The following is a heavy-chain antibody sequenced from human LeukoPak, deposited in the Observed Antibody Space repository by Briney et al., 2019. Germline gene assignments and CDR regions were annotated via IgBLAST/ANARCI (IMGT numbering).Heavy chain of an antibody. V-gene: IGHV3-74*01. J-gene: IGHJ6*03. CDR2: INRDGTMT. CDR1: GFTFRSFW. CDR3: TRPNTSSWYYMDV. Sequence: GGSLRLSCAASGFTFRSFWMHWVRQVPGKGLQWVAQINRDGTMTTYAGSVEGRFTISRDNAENTLFLQMNSLRVEDTGVYYCTRPNTSSWYYMDVWAKGPRSPSP. D-gene: IGHD6-13*01.